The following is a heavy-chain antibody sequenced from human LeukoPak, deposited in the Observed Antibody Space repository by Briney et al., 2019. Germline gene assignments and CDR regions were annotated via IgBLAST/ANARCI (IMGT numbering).Heavy chain of an antibody. V-gene: IGHV4-4*07. CDR1: GGSISSYY. D-gene: IGHD6-13*01. CDR3: ARVRYRSWYYYFDY. Sequence: SETLSLTCTVSGGSISSYYWSWIRQPAGEGLEWIGRIYTSGSTNYNPSLKSRVTMSVDTSKNQFSLKLSSVTAADTAVYYCARVRYRSWYYYFDYWGQGTLVTVSS. CDR2: IYTSGST. J-gene: IGHJ4*02.